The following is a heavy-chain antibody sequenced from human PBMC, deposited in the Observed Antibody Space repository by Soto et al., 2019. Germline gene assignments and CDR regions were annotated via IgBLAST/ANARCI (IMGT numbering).Heavy chain of an antibody. D-gene: IGHD5-12*01. CDR2: IGTAGDP. V-gene: IGHV3-13*05. J-gene: IGHJ2*01. Sequence: EVQLVESGGGLVQPGGSLRLSCAASGFTFSSYDMHWVRQTTGKGLEWVSAIGTAGDPYYPGSVKGRFTVSRENAKNSLYLQMNSLRAGDTAVYYCTRGARKGDGYNQGYFDLWGRGTLVTVSS. CDR1: GFTFSSYD. CDR3: TRGARKGDGYNQGYFDL.